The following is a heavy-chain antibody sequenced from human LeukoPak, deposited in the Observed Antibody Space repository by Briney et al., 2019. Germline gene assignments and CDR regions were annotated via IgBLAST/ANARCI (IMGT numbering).Heavy chain of an antibody. J-gene: IGHJ3*01. D-gene: IGHD6-19*01. CDR1: GFSFSSYG. V-gene: IGHV3-30*18. Sequence: GGSLRLSCAASGFSFSSYGMHWVRQTPGKGLEWVAVISYDGSNKFHADSVKGRFTISRDNSKNTLYLQMNSLRAEDTAVYYCAKLGYSSGWYDFQIDAFDFWGQGTMVTVSS. CDR3: AKLGYSSGWYDFQIDAFDF. CDR2: ISYDGSNK.